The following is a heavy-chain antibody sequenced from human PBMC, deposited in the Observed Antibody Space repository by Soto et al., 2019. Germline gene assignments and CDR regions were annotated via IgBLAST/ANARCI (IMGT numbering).Heavy chain of an antibody. V-gene: IGHV1-69*13. CDR3: ARAPPTCTGGCCYKGSRYYYYAMDV. D-gene: IGHD2-15*01. J-gene: IGHJ6*02. Sequence: ASVKVSCKASGGTFSTYSITWVRQAPGQGLEWMGGIIPIFATTTYAQKFQGRVTITADESTSTAYMELSSLRSEDTAVYYCARAPPTCTGGCCYKGSRYYYYAMDVWGQGTTVTISS. CDR2: IIPIFATT. CDR1: GGTFSTYS.